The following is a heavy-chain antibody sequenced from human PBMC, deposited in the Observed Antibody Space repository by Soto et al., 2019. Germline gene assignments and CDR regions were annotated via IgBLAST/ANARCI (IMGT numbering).Heavy chain of an antibody. CDR3: ARGGRGYYYDSSGYFHRYYYCYYGMDV. D-gene: IGHD3-22*01. J-gene: IGHJ6*02. Sequence: GXSVKGSCKASGGTFGSYAISWVREAPAQGLEWMGGIIPIFGTANYAQKFQGRVTITADKSTSTAYMELSSLRSEDTAVYYCARGGRGYYYDSSGYFHRYYYCYYGMDVWGQGTTVTVSS. CDR1: GGTFGSYA. CDR2: IIPIFGTA. V-gene: IGHV1-69*06.